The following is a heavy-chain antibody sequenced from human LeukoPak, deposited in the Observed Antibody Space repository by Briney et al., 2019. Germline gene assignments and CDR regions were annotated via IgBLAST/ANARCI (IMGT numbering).Heavy chain of an antibody. CDR3: AAGFDY. CDR1: GYSISSGIYY. J-gene: IGHJ4*02. V-gene: IGHV4-39*01. CDR2: VFYGGST. Sequence: ASETLSLTCAVSGYSISSGIYYWGWIRQPPGKGLEWIGSVFYGGSTYYNPSLKSRVTISVDTSKNQFSLQLSFLTAADTAMYYCAAGFDYWGQGTLVTVSS.